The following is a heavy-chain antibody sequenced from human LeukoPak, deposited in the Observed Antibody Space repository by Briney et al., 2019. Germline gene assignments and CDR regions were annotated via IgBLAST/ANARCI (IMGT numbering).Heavy chain of an antibody. CDR1: GFSFPTHS. J-gene: IGHJ4*02. CDR2: IVSSSSTI. V-gene: IGHV3-48*04. CDR3: ARERETFGIIAS. D-gene: IGHD1-14*01. Sequence: GGSLRLSCAASGFSFPTHSFHWVRQSPGKGLEWVAYIVSSSSTIHQAKSMKGRISISRDNAKNSLFLQMSSLRVEDTAVYYCARERETFGIIASWGQGTLVAVSS.